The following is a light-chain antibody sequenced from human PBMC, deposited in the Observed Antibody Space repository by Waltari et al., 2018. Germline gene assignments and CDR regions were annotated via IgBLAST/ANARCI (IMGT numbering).Light chain of an antibody. J-gene: IGLJ3*02. V-gene: IGLV4-69*01. CDR1: SGHTTYA. CDR3: QSWGSCIVV. CDR2: VHIDGSH. Sequence: QVVLTQSPSASASLGASVKLTCTLDSGHTTYAIAWHQQQPEKGPRYLMKVHIDGSHTNADGVPVRFAGSSPGAEHYLIISSLQSEDEADYYCQSWGSCIVVFGGGTKLTVL.